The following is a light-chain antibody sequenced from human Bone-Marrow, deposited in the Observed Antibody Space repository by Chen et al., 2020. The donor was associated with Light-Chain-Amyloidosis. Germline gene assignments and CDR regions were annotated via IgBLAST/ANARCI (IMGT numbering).Light chain of an antibody. J-gene: IGLJ3*02. CDR1: SLRIYY. Sequence: SSELTQDPAVSVALGQTVRITCQGDSLRIYYASWYQQKPGQAPVLVIFGKNNRPSGIPDRFSGSSSGNTVSLTITGAQAEDEADYYCNARDSSGTLWVFGGGTKLTVL. CDR3: NARDSSGTLWV. V-gene: IGLV3-19*01. CDR2: GKN.